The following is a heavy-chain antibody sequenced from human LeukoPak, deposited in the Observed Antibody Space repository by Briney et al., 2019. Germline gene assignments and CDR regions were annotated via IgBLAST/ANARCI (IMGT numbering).Heavy chain of an antibody. D-gene: IGHD2-15*01. CDR2: ISYSGST. CDR3: ARHDCSAATCYLPPHY. CDR1: GGSISSYY. V-gene: IGHV4-59*08. J-gene: IGHJ4*02. Sequence: SETLSLTCTVSGGSISSYYWSWIRQPPGKGLEWIGYISYSGSTNYNPSLKSRVTISVDTSKNQFSLNLSSVTAADTAAYYCARHDCSAATCYLPPHYWGQGTLVTVSS.